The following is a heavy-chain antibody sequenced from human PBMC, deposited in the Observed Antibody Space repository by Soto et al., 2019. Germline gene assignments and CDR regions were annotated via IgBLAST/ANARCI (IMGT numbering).Heavy chain of an antibody. CDR3: ARDRGYSYGYHYYYYGMDV. V-gene: IGHV4-34*01. Sequence: QVQLQQCGAGLLKPSETLSLTCAVYGGSFSGYYWSWIRQPPGKGLEWIGEINHSGSTNYNPSLKSRVTISVDTSKNQFSLKLSSVTAADTAVYYCARDRGYSYGYHYYYYGMDVWGQGTTVTVSS. J-gene: IGHJ6*02. CDR2: INHSGST. CDR1: GGSFSGYY. D-gene: IGHD5-18*01.